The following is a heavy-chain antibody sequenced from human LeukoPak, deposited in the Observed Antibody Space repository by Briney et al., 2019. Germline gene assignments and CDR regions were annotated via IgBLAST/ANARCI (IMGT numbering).Heavy chain of an antibody. J-gene: IGHJ4*02. CDR3: ATALRYCTNGVCYTPNPHFDC. CDR2: FDPEDGET. D-gene: IGHD2-8*01. CDR1: GYTLTELS. Sequence: ASVKVSCKVSGYTLTELSMHWVRQAPGKGLEWMGGFDPEDGETIYAQKFQGRVTMTEDTSTDTAYMELSSLRSEDTAVYYCATALRYCTNGVCYTPNPHFDCWGQGTLVTVSS. V-gene: IGHV1-24*01.